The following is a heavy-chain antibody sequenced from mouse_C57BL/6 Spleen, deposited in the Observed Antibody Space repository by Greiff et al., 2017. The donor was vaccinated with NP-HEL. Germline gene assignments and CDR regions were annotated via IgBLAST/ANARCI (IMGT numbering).Heavy chain of an antibody. J-gene: IGHJ4*01. CDR1: GFSLTSYG. Sequence: VKVVESGPGLVAPSQRLSITCTVSGFSLTSYGVSWVRQPPGKGLEWLGVIWGDGSTNYHSALISRLSISKDNSKSQVFLKLNSLQTDDTATYYCAKTGIPRAMDYWGQGTSVTVSS. V-gene: IGHV2-3*01. CDR2: IWGDGST. CDR3: AKTGIPRAMDY.